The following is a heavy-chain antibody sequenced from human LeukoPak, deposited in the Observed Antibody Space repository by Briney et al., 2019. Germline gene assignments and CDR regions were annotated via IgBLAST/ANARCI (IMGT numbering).Heavy chain of an antibody. J-gene: IGHJ4*02. Sequence: ASVKVSCTASGYTFTGYYMHWVRQAPGQGLEWMGWINPNSGGTNYAQKFQGRVTMTRDMSISTAYMELSRLRSDDTAVYYCARDSEAAAGPIDYWGQGTLVTVSS. D-gene: IGHD6-13*01. CDR3: ARDSEAAAGPIDY. V-gene: IGHV1-2*02. CDR1: GYTFTGYY. CDR2: INPNSGGT.